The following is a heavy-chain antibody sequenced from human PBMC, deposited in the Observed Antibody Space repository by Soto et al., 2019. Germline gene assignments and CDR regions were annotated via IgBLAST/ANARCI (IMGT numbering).Heavy chain of an antibody. J-gene: IGHJ4*02. V-gene: IGHV3-23*01. CDR2: ISGSGENT. CDR3: ADGGEWSFNFEY. CDR1: GFNFNIYA. Sequence: EVQLLESGGGLVQPGGSLRLSCAASGFNFNIYAMNWVRQAPGKGLEWVCAISGSGENTYYADSVKGRFTISRDNSKNTLYLQMNNLRVEDKAVYYCADGGEWSFNFEYWGQGTLVTVFS. D-gene: IGHD3-16*02.